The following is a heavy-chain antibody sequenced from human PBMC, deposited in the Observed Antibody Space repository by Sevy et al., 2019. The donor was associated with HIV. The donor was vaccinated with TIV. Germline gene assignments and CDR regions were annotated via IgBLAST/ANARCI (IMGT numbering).Heavy chain of an antibody. V-gene: IGHV1-3*01. J-gene: IGHJ5*02. D-gene: IGHD4-17*01. Sequence: ASVKVSCKASGYTFTSYAMHWVRQAPGQRLEWMGWINAGNGNTKYSQKFQGRVTITRDTSASKAYMELSSLRSEDTAVYYCARDLHDYGDYHSNWFDPWGQGTLVTVSS. CDR3: ARDLHDYGDYHSNWFDP. CDR2: INAGNGNT. CDR1: GYTFTSYA.